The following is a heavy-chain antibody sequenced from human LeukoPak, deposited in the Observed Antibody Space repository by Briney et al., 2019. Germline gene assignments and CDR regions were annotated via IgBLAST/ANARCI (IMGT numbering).Heavy chain of an antibody. D-gene: IGHD4-23*01. CDR3: ARAAGGGGNRFDY. V-gene: IGHV3-53*01. J-gene: IGHJ4*02. CDR2: IYSGGST. Sequence: GGSLRLSCAASGFTVSDNYMSWVRQAPGKGLEWVSVIYSGGSTYYADSVKGRFSISRDNPKNTLYLQMNSLRAEDTAVYYCARAAGGGGNRFDYWGQGTLVTVSS. CDR1: GFTVSDNY.